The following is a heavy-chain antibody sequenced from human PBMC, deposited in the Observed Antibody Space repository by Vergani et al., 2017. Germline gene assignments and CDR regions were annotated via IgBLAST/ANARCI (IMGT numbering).Heavy chain of an antibody. CDR2: FYYSGST. J-gene: IGHJ4*02. Sequence: QVQLQESGPGLVKPSETLSLTCTVSGGSISSYYWSWIRQPPGKGLEWIGYFYYSGSTNYNPSLKSRVTISVDTSKNQFSLKLSSVTAADTAVYYCAGRGRDGYLFWGQGTLVTVSS. V-gene: IGHV4-59*01. CDR1: GGSISSYY. D-gene: IGHD5-24*01. CDR3: AGRGRDGYLF.